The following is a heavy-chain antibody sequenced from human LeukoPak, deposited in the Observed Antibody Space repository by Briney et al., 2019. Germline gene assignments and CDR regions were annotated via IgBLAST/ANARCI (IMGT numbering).Heavy chain of an antibody. V-gene: IGHV3-53*01. CDR3: ARDRSDGNYYMVV. J-gene: IGHJ6*03. D-gene: IGHD5-24*01. CDR1: GFTVSNNY. Sequence: GGSLRLSCAASGFTVSNNYMTWVRQAPGKGLEWVSVIYCGGSTSYADSVKGRFTISRDNSKNTLYLQMNSLRADDTAVYYCARDRSDGNYYMVVWGKGTTVIVPS. CDR2: IYCGGST.